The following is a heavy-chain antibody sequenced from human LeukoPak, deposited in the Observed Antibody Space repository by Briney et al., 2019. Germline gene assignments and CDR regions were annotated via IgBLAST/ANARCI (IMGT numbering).Heavy chain of an antibody. Sequence: GGSLRLSCAASGFTFDDYAMHWVRQAPGKGLEWVSGISWNSGSIGYADSVKGRFTISRDNAKNSLYLQMNSLRTEDTALYYCAKAGGSYYQYYYMDVWGKGTTVTVSS. CDR2: ISWNSGSI. J-gene: IGHJ6*03. CDR3: AKAGGSYYQYYYMDV. CDR1: GFTFDDYA. D-gene: IGHD1-26*01. V-gene: IGHV3-9*01.